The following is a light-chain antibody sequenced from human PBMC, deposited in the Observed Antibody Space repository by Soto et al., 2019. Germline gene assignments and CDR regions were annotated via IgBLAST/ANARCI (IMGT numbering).Light chain of an antibody. V-gene: IGKV2D-29*02. CDR3: MQSIQLLT. CDR1: QTLLDSDDGNTY. Sequence: DIVMTQTTISLPLPPGEPASISCRPRQTLLDSDDGNTYLDWYLQKPGQSPQLLIYEVSNRFSGVPDRFSGSGSGTDFTLKISRVEAEDVGVYYCMQSIQLLTFGQGRRLEIK. CDR2: EVS. J-gene: IGKJ5*01.